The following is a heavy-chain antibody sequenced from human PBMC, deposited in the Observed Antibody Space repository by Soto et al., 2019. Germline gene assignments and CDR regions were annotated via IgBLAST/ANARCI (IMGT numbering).Heavy chain of an antibody. V-gene: IGHV4-30-4*01. CDR3: ARDDGYYRLYDY. J-gene: IGHJ4*02. CDR2: IYYTGST. Sequence: HVRLQESGPGLVKPSQTLSLTCTVSGGSISSGDYFWSWVRQPPGKGLEWIGYIYYTGSTSYNPSLKSRITMSVDTSKNQFSLKVSSVTAADTAVYFCARDDGYYRLYDYWGQGTLVTVSS. D-gene: IGHD3-3*01. CDR1: GGSISSGDYF.